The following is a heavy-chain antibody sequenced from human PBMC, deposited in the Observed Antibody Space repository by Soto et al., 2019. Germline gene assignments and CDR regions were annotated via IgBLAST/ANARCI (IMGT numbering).Heavy chain of an antibody. CDR3: AKDQGSSWYEIDY. D-gene: IGHD6-13*01. J-gene: IGHJ4*02. Sequence: GGSLRLSCAASGFTFSNYAVTWVRQAPGKGLEGVATMSGSGGSTYYADSVKGRFTISRDNSKNTLYLQMTSLRAEDTAVYYCAKDQGSSWYEIDYWGPGTLVTVSS. CDR1: GFTFSNYA. CDR2: MSGSGGST. V-gene: IGHV3-23*01.